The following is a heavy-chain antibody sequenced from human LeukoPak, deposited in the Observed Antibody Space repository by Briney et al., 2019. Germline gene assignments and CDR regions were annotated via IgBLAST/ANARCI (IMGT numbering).Heavy chain of an antibody. D-gene: IGHD6-13*01. J-gene: IGHJ4*02. CDR2: ISYGGSHK. CDR1: GFTFSSYA. Sequence: GGSLRLSCAASGFTFSSYAMHWVRQAPGKGLEWVALISYGGSHKYYADSVKDRFTISRDNSKNTLYLQMNSLRAEDTAVYYCARGAASGTGPTRPVDFWGQGTLVTVSS. V-gene: IGHV3-30-3*01. CDR3: ARGAASGTGPTRPVDF.